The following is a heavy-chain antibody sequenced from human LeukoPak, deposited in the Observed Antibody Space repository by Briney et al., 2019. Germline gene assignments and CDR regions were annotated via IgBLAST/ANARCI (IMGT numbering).Heavy chain of an antibody. CDR1: GGSISSSACY. J-gene: IGHJ4*02. CDR3: ARTCGRGTVDPGTVGYVDY. CDR2: IFYSGST. V-gene: IGHV4-39*01. D-gene: IGHD2-8*02. Sequence: MASETLSLTCTVSGGSISSSACYWDWIRQPPGKGLEWMGSIFYSGSTNYKSSLWSRITISIDTSMNQFSLKLNSVTAADTAVYYCARTCGRGTVDPGTVGYVDYWGQGTLVTVSS.